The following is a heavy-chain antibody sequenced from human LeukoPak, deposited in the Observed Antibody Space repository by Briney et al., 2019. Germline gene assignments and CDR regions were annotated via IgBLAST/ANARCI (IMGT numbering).Heavy chain of an antibody. CDR2: LYSDGNT. J-gene: IGHJ4*02. D-gene: IGHD1-14*01. V-gene: IGHV3-53*01. Sequence: GGSLRLSCASAGFTVITNDMTWVRQAPGKGLEWVSVLYSDGNTKYADSVQGRFTISRDNSKNTLYLEMNSLSPDDTAVYYCARGVEPLAANTLAYWGQGTLVTVSS. CDR1: GFTVITND. CDR3: ARGVEPLAANTLAY.